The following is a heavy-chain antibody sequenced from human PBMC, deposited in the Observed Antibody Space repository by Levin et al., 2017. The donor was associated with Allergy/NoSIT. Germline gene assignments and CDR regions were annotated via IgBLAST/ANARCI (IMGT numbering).Heavy chain of an antibody. D-gene: IGHD1-26*01. Sequence: GGSLRLSCATSGFIFSSYVMNWVRQAPGKGLEYVATILSSTSSTDYADSVKGRFTISRDNSKNTLYLQMDSMRPEDTAVYYCARGYSTAYFIFDVWGQGTTVTVSS. V-gene: IGHV3-64*02. J-gene: IGHJ3*01. CDR1: GFIFSSYV. CDR3: ARGYSTAYFIFDV. CDR2: ILSSTSST.